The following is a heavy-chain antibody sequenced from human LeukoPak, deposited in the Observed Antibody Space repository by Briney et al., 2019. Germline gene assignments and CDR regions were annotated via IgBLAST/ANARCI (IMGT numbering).Heavy chain of an antibody. V-gene: IGHV3-23*01. CDR3: ANIAARLTPTPLFDY. CDR2: ISSSGGST. J-gene: IGHJ4*02. D-gene: IGHD6-6*01. CDR1: GFTFSSYS. Sequence: GGSLRLSCAASGFTFSSYSMNWVRQAPGKGLEWVSAISSSGGSTYYADSVKGRFTISRDNSKNTLYLQMNSLRAEDTAVYYCANIAARLTPTPLFDYWGQGTLVTVSS.